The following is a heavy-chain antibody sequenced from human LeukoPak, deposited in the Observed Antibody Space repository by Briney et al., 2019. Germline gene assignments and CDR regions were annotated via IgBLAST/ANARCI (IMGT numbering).Heavy chain of an antibody. CDR1: GFTFSSYS. D-gene: IGHD3-10*01. V-gene: IGHV3-21*01. CDR3: ARAERITMVRGVSYYYGMDV. J-gene: IGHJ6*02. CDR2: ISSSSSYI. Sequence: KPGGSLRLSCAASGFTFSSYSMNWVRQAPGKGLEWVSSISSSSSYIYYAESVKGRFTISRDNAKNSLYLQMNSLRAEDTAVYYCARAERITMVRGVSYYYGMDVWGQGTTVTVSS.